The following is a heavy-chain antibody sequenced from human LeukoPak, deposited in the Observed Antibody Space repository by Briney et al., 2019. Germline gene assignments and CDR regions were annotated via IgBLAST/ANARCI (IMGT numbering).Heavy chain of an antibody. CDR1: GGTFSSYA. Sequence: ASVKVSCKASGGTFSSYAISWVRQAPGQGLEWMGGIIPIFGTANCAQKFQGRVTITADESTSTAYMELSSLRSEDTAVYYCARSTNYLDYYGMDVWGQGTTVTVSS. V-gene: IGHV1-69*13. J-gene: IGHJ6*02. CDR2: IIPIFGTA. CDR3: ARSTNYLDYYGMDV. D-gene: IGHD1-7*01.